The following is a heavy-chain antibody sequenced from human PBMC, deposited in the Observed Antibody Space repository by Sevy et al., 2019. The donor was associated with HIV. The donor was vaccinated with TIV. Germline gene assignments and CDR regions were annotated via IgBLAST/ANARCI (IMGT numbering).Heavy chain of an antibody. D-gene: IGHD2-21*02. J-gene: IGHJ4*02. V-gene: IGHV3-11*03. CDR2: ISSSSSYT. Sequence: GGSLRLSCAASGFTFSDYYMSWIRQAPGKGLEWVSYISSSSSYTNYADSVKGRFTISRDNAKNSLYLQMNSLRAGDTAVYYCARFGRPGGMGTAHHFDYWGQGTLVTVSS. CDR3: ARFGRPGGMGTAHHFDY. CDR1: GFTFSDYY.